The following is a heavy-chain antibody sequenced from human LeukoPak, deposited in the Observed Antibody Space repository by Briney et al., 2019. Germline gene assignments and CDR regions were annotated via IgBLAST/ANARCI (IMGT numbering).Heavy chain of an antibody. J-gene: IGHJ5*01. CDR2: IHPNSGDT. CDR3: ARPTEYYSSRGWFDP. D-gene: IGHD6-13*01. CDR1: GYTFTGYY. Sequence: GASVKVSCKVSGYTFTGYYLHWVRQAPGQGLEWMGWIHPNSGDTDYAQKFQGRVTMTRDTSISTAYMELSRLRSDDTAVYYCARPTEYYSSRGWFDPWGQGTLVAVSS. V-gene: IGHV1-2*02.